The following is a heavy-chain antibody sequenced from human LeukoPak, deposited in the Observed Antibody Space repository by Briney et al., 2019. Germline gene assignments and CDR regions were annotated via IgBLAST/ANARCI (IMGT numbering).Heavy chain of an antibody. J-gene: IGHJ6*03. CDR2: FDPEDGET. Sequence: ASVKVSCKVSGYTLTELSMHWVRQAPGKGLEWMGGFDPEDGETIYAQKFQGRVTMTEDTSTDTAYMELSSLRSEDTAVYYCATVNQDDFWSGYYTDYHYYYYMDVWGKGTTVTVSS. V-gene: IGHV1-24*01. CDR3: ATVNQDDFWSGYYTDYHYYYYMDV. CDR1: GYTLTELS. D-gene: IGHD3-3*01.